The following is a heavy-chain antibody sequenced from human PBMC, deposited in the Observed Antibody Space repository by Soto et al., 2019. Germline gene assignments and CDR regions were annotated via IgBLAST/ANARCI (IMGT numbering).Heavy chain of an antibody. CDR2: ISGSGGST. D-gene: IGHD3-3*01. Sequence: GGSLRLSCAASGFTFSSYAMSWVRQAPGKGLEWVSAISGSGGSTYYADSVKGRFTISRDNSKNTLYLQMNSLRAEDTAVYYCAKGSPYYDFWSGYYTVWGQGTLVTVSS. CDR1: GFTFSSYA. V-gene: IGHV3-23*01. J-gene: IGHJ4*02. CDR3: AKGSPYYDFWSGYYTV.